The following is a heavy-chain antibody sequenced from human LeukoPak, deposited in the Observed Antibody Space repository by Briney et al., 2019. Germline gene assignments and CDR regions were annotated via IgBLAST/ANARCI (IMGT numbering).Heavy chain of an antibody. CDR3: ARGFSIAAAANNWFDP. J-gene: IGHJ5*02. V-gene: IGHV4-39*01. CDR2: IYYSGST. Sequence: PSETLSLTCTVSGGSISSSSYYWGWIRQPPGKGLEWSGSIYYSGSTYYNPSLKSRVTISVDTSKNQFSLKLSSVTAADTAVYYCARGFSIAAAANNWFDPWGQGTLVTVSS. CDR1: GGSISSSSYY. D-gene: IGHD6-13*01.